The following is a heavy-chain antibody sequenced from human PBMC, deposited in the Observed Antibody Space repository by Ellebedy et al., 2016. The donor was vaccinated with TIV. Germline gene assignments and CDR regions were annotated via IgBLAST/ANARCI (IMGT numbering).Heavy chain of an antibody. CDR2: IYPGDSDT. CDR1: GYSFTSYW. Sequence: GGSLRLSCKGSGYSFTSYWIGWVRQMPGKGLEWMGIIYPGDSDTRYSPSFQGQVTTSADKSISTAYLQWSSLKASDTAMYYCARTTVTTFDVDYWGQGTLVTVSS. D-gene: IGHD4-17*01. J-gene: IGHJ4*02. V-gene: IGHV5-51*01. CDR3: ARTTVTTFDVDY.